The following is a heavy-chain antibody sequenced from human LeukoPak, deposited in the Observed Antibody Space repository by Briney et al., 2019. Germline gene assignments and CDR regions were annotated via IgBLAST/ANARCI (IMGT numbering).Heavy chain of an antibody. V-gene: IGHV3-7*01. CDR3: ARDGNYYDSLDY. D-gene: IGHD3-22*01. J-gene: IGHJ4*02. CDR2: IKQDGSEK. Sequence: GGSLRLSCAASGFTFSSYWVSWVRQAPGKGLEWVANIKQDGSEKYYVDSVKGRFTISRDNAKNSLYLQMNSLRAEDTAVYYCARDGNYYDSLDYWGQGTLVTVSS. CDR1: GFTFSSYW.